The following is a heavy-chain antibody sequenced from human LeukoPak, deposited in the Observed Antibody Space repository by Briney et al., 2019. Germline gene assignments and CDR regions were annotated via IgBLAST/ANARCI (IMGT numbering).Heavy chain of an antibody. CDR1: GSRFTSYW. V-gene: IGHV5-51*01. J-gene: IGHJ4*02. CDR3: ARPQIDGSSWSY. CDR2: IYTGDSDT. D-gene: IGHD6-13*01. Sequence: GGPLKTSSKGFGSRFTSYWIGWVRRMPGKGLEWMGIIYTGDSDTRYSPSFQGQVTISADKSISTAYLQWSSLKASDTAMYYCARPQIDGSSWSYWGQGTLVTVSS.